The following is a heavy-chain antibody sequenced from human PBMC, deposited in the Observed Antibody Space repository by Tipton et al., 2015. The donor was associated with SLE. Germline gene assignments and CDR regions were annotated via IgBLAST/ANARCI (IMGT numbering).Heavy chain of an antibody. CDR2: VYYSGVT. Sequence: GLVKPSETLSLTCTVSISSYYYSWVRQPPGKGLEWIGCVYYSGVTYYSPSLKSRVTISVDSSKNQISLKLRSVTAADTAVYYCAREDIVIVPAAAGWAFDIWGQGTMVTVSS. CDR1: ISSYY. J-gene: IGHJ3*02. CDR3: AREDIVIVPAAAGWAFDI. D-gene: IGHD2-2*01. V-gene: IGHV4-59*12.